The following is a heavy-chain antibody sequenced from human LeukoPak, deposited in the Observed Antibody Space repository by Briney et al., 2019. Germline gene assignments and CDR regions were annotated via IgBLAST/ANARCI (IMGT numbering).Heavy chain of an antibody. CDR3: ARGGKGTYYDILTGYYLSRGFDY. V-gene: IGHV4-34*01. D-gene: IGHD3-9*01. CDR1: GGSFSDYY. Sequence: SETLSPTCAVYGGSFSDYYWSWIRQPPGKGLEWIGEINHSGSTNYNPSLKSRVTISVDTSKNQFSLKLSSVTAADTAVYYCARGGKGTYYDILTGYYLSRGFDYWGQGTLVTVSS. CDR2: INHSGST. J-gene: IGHJ4*02.